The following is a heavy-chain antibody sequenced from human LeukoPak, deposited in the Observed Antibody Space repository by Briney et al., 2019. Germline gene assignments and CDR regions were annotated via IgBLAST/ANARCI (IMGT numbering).Heavy chain of an antibody. CDR1: GFTFSSYG. Sequence: GGSLRLSCAASGFTFSSYGMHWVRQAPGKGLEWVAVIWNDGSNKYYADSVKGRFTISRDNSKNTLYLQMNSLRAEDTAVYYCAREHVLLWFGEFPPPYFDYWGQGTLVTVSS. CDR2: IWNDGSNK. D-gene: IGHD3-10*01. V-gene: IGHV3-33*08. J-gene: IGHJ4*02. CDR3: AREHVLLWFGEFPPPYFDY.